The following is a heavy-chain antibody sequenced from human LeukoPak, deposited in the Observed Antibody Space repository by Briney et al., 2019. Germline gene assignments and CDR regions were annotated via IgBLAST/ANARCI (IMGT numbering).Heavy chain of an antibody. Sequence: SETLSLTCTVSGGSFSSGTYYWSWIRQPPGKGLEWIGYIYYSGSTNYYPSLKSRVTISVDTSKNQFSLKLSSVTAADTAVYYCARDRVRGNSNPFFDYWGQGTLVTVSS. CDR1: GGSFSSGTYY. CDR2: IYYSGST. V-gene: IGHV4-61*01. CDR3: ARDRVRGNSNPFFDY. J-gene: IGHJ4*02. D-gene: IGHD4-11*01.